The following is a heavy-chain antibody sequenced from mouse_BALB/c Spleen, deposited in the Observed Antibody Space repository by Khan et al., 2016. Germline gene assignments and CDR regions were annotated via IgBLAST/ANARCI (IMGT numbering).Heavy chain of an antibody. Sequence: VQLQESGPGLVQPSQSLSITCTVSSCSLTSYGVHWVRQSPGKGLEWLGVIWSGGNTDYNAAFISRLSISKDNSKSQVSFKMNSLQADDTAIYYCARQGYDGAMDYWGQGTSVTVSS. J-gene: IGHJ4*01. CDR3: ARQGYDGAMDY. CDR2: IWSGGNT. V-gene: IGHV2-4-1*01. D-gene: IGHD2-14*01. CDR1: SCSLTSYG.